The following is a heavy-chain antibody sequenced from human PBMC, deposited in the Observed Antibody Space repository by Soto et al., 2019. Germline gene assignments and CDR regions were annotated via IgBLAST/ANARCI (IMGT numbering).Heavy chain of an antibody. D-gene: IGHD1-26*01. CDR3: ARDLGYSGSYWSYWFDP. V-gene: IGHV1-18*01. CDR2: ISAYNGNT. CDR1: GYTFTSYG. J-gene: IGHJ5*02. Sequence: ASVKVSCKASGYTFTSYGISWVRQAPGQGLEWMGWISAYNGNTNYAQKLQGRVTMTTDTSTSTAYMELRSLRSDDTAVYYCARDLGYSGSYWSYWFDPWGQGTLVTVSS.